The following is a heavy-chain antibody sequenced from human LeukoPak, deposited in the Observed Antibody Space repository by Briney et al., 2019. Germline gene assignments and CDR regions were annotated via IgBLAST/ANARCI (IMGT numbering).Heavy chain of an antibody. CDR2: ISSSGSTI. D-gene: IGHD3-9*01. CDR1: GFTFSSYS. CDR3: ARGYDILTGYSPRGFIDP. J-gene: IGHJ5*02. Sequence: GGSLRLSCAASGFTFSSYSMNWVRQAPGKGLEWVSYISSSGSTIYYADSVKGRFTISRDNAKNSLYLQMNSLRAEDTAVYYCARGYDILTGYSPRGFIDPWGQGTLVTVSS. V-gene: IGHV3-48*04.